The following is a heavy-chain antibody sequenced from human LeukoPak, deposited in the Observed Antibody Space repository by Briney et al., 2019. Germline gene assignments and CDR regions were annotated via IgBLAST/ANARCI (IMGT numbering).Heavy chain of an antibody. Sequence: ASVKVSCKASGYTFTSYGISWVRQAPGQGLEWMGWISAYNGNTNYAQKLQGRVTMTTDTSTSTAYMELRSLRSDDKAVYYCARVSSVQFHPDYWGQGTLSPSPQ. CDR2: ISAYNGNT. CDR3: ARVSSVQFHPDY. CDR1: GYTFTSYG. V-gene: IGHV1-18*01. J-gene: IGHJ4*02.